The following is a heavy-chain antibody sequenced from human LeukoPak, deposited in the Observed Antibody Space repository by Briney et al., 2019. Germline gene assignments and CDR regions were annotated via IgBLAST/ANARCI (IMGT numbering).Heavy chain of an antibody. V-gene: IGHV3-48*03. J-gene: IGHJ4*02. CDR1: GFTFSSYE. Sequence: GGSLRLSCAASGFTFSSYEMNWVRQAPGKGLEWVSYISSSGSTIYYADSVKGRFTISRDNAKNSLYLQMNSLRAEDTAVYYCARVGEETWNFDYWGQGTLVTVSS. CDR2: ISSSGSTI. D-gene: IGHD3-16*01. CDR3: ARVGEETWNFDY.